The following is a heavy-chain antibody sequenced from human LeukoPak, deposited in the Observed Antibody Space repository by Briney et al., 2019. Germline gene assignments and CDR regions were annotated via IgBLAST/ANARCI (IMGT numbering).Heavy chain of an antibody. D-gene: IGHD3-22*01. Sequence: GGSLRLSCAASGFTFSSYEMNWVGQAPGKGLEWVSYISSSGSTIYYADSVKGRFTISRDNAKNSLYLQMDSLRAEDTAVYYCASGDDSSLPAPIWGQGTLVTVSS. CDR1: GFTFSSYE. J-gene: IGHJ1*01. CDR2: ISSSGSTI. CDR3: ASGDDSSLPAPI. V-gene: IGHV3-48*03.